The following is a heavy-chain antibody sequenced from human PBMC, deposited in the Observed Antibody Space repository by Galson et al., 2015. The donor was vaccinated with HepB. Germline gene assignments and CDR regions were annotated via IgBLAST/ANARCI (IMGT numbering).Heavy chain of an antibody. CDR1: GFTFSSYS. CDR2: ISSSSSYI. CDR3: AGDSGSHY. D-gene: IGHD1-26*01. V-gene: IGHV3-21*01. J-gene: IGHJ4*02. Sequence: SLRLSCAASGFTFSSYSMNWVRQAPGKGLEWVSSISSSSSYIYYADSVKGRFTISRDNAKNSLYLQMNSLRAEDTAMYYCAGDSGSHYWGQGTLVTVSS.